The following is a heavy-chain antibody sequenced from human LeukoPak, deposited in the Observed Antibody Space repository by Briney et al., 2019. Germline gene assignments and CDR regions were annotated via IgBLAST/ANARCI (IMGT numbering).Heavy chain of an antibody. CDR3: AREGPSEAFDI. CDR1: GFTFSSYS. J-gene: IGHJ3*02. Sequence: GGSLRLSCAASGFTFSSYSMNWARQAPGKGLEWVSSISSSSSYIYYADSVKGRFTISRDNAKNSLYLQMNSLRAEDTAVYYCAREGPSEAFDIWGQGTMVTVSS. CDR2: ISSSSSYI. V-gene: IGHV3-21*01.